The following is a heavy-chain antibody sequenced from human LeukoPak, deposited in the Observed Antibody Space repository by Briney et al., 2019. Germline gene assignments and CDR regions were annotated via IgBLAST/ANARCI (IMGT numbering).Heavy chain of an antibody. V-gene: IGHV4-59*12. D-gene: IGHD3-10*01. CDR3: AKEGMIRGVIDY. CDR1: GGSISSYY. J-gene: IGHJ4*02. Sequence: PPETLSLTCTVSGGSISSYYWSWIRQPPGKGLEWIGYIYYSGSTNYNPSLKSRVTMSVDTSKNQFSLNLNSVTAADTAVYYCAKEGMIRGVIDYWGQGALVTVSS. CDR2: IYYSGST.